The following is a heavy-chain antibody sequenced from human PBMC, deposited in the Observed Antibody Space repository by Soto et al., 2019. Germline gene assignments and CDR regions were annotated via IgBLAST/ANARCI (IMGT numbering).Heavy chain of an antibody. J-gene: IGHJ6*02. V-gene: IGHV3-48*03. CDR2: ISGSGSTI. CDR1: GFTFSSCE. Sequence: RLSCAASGFTFSSCEMNWVRQAPGKGLEWVSYISGSGSTIYYADSVKGRFTISRDNAKNSLYLQMNSLRAEDTAVYYCARETTDPDPSYYYGMDVWGQGTTVTVSS. CDR3: ARETTDPDPSYYYGMDV.